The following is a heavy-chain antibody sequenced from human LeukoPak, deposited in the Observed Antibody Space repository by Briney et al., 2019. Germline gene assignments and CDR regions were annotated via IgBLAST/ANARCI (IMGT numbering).Heavy chain of an antibody. CDR1: GGTFSSYA. V-gene: IGHV1-69*01. Sequence: ASVKVSCKASGGTFSSYAISWVRQAPGQGLEWMGGIIPIFGTANYAQKFQGRVTITADESTSTAYMELSSLRSEDTAVYYCARGAAWTSGRFDPWGQGTLDTVSS. CDR3: ARGAAWTSGRFDP. CDR2: IIPIFGTA. D-gene: IGHD3/OR15-3a*01. J-gene: IGHJ5*02.